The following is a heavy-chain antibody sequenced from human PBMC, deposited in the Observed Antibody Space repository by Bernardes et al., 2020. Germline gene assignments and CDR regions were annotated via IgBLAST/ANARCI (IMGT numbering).Heavy chain of an antibody. CDR3: ARDNGEQLGGFDY. CDR1: GFTFSSYG. Sequence: GGSLRLSCAASGFTFSSYGLHWVRQAPGKGLEWVAVIWYDGSNKYYADSVKGRFTISRDNSKNTLYLQMNSLRAEDTAVYYCARDNGEQLGGFDYWGQGTLVTVSA. D-gene: IGHD6-6*01. J-gene: IGHJ4*02. CDR2: IWYDGSNK. V-gene: IGHV3-33*01.